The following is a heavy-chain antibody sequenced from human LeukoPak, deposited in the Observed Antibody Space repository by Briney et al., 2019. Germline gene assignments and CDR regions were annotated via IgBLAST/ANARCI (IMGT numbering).Heavy chain of an antibody. CDR2: IHHTGST. D-gene: IGHD4-11*01. CDR1: GDSIISSRYY. Sequence: SSETLSLTCTVSGDSIISSRYYWGWIRQPPGKGLEWMGTIHHTGSTSYNPSLKSRVTISVDTSKNQFSLKLSSVTAADTAVYYCATMADSNYGYYLDYWGQGSLVPVSS. V-gene: IGHV4-39*01. CDR3: ATMADSNYGYYLDY. J-gene: IGHJ4*02.